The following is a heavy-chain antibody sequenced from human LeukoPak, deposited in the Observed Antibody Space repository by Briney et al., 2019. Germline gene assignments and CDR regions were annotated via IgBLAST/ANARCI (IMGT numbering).Heavy chain of an antibody. J-gene: IGHJ4*02. D-gene: IGHD4-23*01. Sequence: GGSLRLSCAASGFTFSSYAMHWVRQAPGKGLEWVAVISYDGSNKYYADSVNGRFTISRDNSKNTLYLQMNSLRAEDTAVYYCARDFRIRYGGNSGRYFDYWGQGTLVTVSS. CDR2: ISYDGSNK. V-gene: IGHV3-30-3*01. CDR3: ARDFRIRYGGNSGRYFDY. CDR1: GFTFSSYA.